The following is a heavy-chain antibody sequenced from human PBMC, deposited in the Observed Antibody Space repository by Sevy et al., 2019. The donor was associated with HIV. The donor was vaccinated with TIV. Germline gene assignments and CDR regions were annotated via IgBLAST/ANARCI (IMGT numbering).Heavy chain of an antibody. CDR1: GVSVSSDTYY. J-gene: IGHJ4*02. Sequence: SETLSLTCAVSGVSVSSDTYYWSWIRQPPGKGLEWIGYVYHTGSTNYSPSFKSRVTISVDTSKNNFSLRLFSVAAADTAVYYYAREPYFYDKRGYYGDYWGQGALVTVSS. CDR3: AREPYFYDKRGYYGDY. CDR2: VYHTGST. D-gene: IGHD3-22*01. V-gene: IGHV4-61*01.